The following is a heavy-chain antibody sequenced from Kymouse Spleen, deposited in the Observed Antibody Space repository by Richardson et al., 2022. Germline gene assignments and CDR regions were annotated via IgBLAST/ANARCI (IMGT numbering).Heavy chain of an antibody. Sequence: QVQLQESGPGLVKPSQTLSLTCTVSGGSISSGGYYWSWIRQHPGKGLEWIGYIYYSGSTYYNPSLKSRVTISVDTSKNQFSLKLSSVTAADTAVYYCARFVVRGVITYYYGMDVWGQGTTVTVSS. CDR3: ARFVVRGVITYYYGMDV. J-gene: IGHJ6*02. CDR2: IYYSGST. CDR1: GGSISSGGYY. D-gene: IGHD3-10*01. V-gene: IGHV4-31*03.